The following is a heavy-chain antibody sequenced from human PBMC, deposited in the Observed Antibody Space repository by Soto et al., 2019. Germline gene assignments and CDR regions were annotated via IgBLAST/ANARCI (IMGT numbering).Heavy chain of an antibody. J-gene: IGHJ6*02. V-gene: IGHV3-73*01. CDR3: TSLTGTYYYYYGMDV. CDR1: GFTFSGSA. Sequence: LSLPCAASGFTFSGSAMHWVRQASGKGLEWVGRIRSKANSYATAYAASVKGRFTISRDDSKNTTYLQMNSLKTEDTAVYYCTSLTGTYYYYYGMDVWGQGTTVTVSS. CDR2: IRSKANSYAT. D-gene: IGHD1-20*01.